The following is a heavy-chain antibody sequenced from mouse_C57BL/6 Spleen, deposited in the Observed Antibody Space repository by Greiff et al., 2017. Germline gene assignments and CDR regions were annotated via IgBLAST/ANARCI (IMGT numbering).Heavy chain of an antibody. D-gene: IGHD1-1*01. V-gene: IGHV5-15*01. CDR1: GFTFSDYG. J-gene: IGHJ3*01. Sequence: EVKLMESGGGLVQPGGSLKLSCAASGFTFSDYGMAWVRQAPRKGPEWVAFISNLAYSIYYADTVTGRFTISRENAKNTLYLEMSSLRSEDTAMYYCARQGDGSSPFAYWGQGTLVTVSA. CDR3: ARQGDGSSPFAY. CDR2: ISNLAYSI.